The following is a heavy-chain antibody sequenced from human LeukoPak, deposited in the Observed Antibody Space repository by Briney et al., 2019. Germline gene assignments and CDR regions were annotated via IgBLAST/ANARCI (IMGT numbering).Heavy chain of an antibody. V-gene: IGHV1-18*01. CDR1: GYIFSNFG. Sequence: ASVKVSCKASGYIFSNFGINWVRQAPGQGLEWMGWISGYNGYTKYAQKLQGRVTMTTDTSTSTAHMELRSLRSDDTAVYYCARVSPHRKMSYGNQNWCDTWGQGTLVTVSS. CDR2: ISGYNGYT. CDR3: ARVSPHRKMSYGNQNWCDT. J-gene: IGHJ5*02. D-gene: IGHD3-16*01.